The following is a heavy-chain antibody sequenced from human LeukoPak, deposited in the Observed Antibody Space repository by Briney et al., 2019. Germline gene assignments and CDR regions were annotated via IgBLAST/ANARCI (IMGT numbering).Heavy chain of an antibody. CDR2: IYYSGST. D-gene: IGHD6-19*01. V-gene: IGHV4-39*01. CDR3: GGGYSSGWYTDLDFDY. Sequence: SETLSLTCTVSGGSISSSSYYWGWIRQPPGKGLEWIGSIYYSGSTYYNPSLKSRVTISVDTSKNQFSLKLSSVTAADTVVYYCGGGYSSGWYTDLDFDYWGQGTLVTVSS. CDR1: GGSISSSSYY. J-gene: IGHJ4*02.